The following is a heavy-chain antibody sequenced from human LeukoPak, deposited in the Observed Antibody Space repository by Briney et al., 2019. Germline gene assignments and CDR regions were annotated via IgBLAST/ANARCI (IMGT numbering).Heavy chain of an antibody. J-gene: IGHJ4*02. CDR2: INPSGGST. D-gene: IGHD3-22*01. Sequence: ASVKVSCKASGYTFTSYYIHWVRQAPGEGLEWMGIINPSGGSTSYAQKFQGRVTMTRDMSTSTVYMELSSLRSEDTAVYYCARGTRSGWYLVGYDSSGLGPNFDYWGQGTLVTVSS. CDR3: ARGTRSGWYLVGYDSSGLGPNFDY. V-gene: IGHV1-46*01. CDR1: GYTFTSYY.